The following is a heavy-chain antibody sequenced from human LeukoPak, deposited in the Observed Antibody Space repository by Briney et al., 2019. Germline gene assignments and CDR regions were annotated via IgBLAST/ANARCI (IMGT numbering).Heavy chain of an antibody. J-gene: IGHJ4*02. D-gene: IGHD2-2*01. V-gene: IGHV1-69*13. Sequence: ASVKVSCKASGGTFSSYAISWVRQAPGQGLEWMGGIIPIFGTANYAQTFQGRVTITADESTSTAYVELSSLRSEDTAVYYCARDNEDCSSTSCYAGPVLDYWGQGTLATVSS. CDR1: GGTFSSYA. CDR3: ARDNEDCSSTSCYAGPVLDY. CDR2: IIPIFGTA.